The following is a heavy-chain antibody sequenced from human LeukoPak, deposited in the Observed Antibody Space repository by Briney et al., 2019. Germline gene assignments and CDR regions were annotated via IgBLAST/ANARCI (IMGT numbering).Heavy chain of an antibody. D-gene: IGHD7-27*01. CDR2: ISTSGTNT. J-gene: IGHJ4*02. CDR1: GLTFSTYS. V-gene: IGHV3-23*01. Sequence: GGSLRLSCAASGLTFSTYSTSWVRQAPGKGLEWVSTISTSGTNTYYADSVKGRFTISRDNSKNTLYLQMNSLRAEDTAIYYCAKLTGDQDYWGQGTLVTVSS. CDR3: AKLTGDQDY.